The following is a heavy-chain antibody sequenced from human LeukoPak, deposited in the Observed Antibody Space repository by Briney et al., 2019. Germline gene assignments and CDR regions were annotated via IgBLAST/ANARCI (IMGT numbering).Heavy chain of an antibody. CDR2: MNRDGSEI. CDR1: GFTFSFYW. J-gene: IGHJ4*02. D-gene: IGHD5/OR15-5a*01. V-gene: IGHV3-7*01. Sequence: GGSLRLSCAASGFTFSFYWMRWVRQAPGKGLEWVANMNRDGSEINYVDSVRGRFTISRDNAKNSVYLQMNSLRAEDTAVYFCVRDLGFSTFDNWGQGTLVTVSS. CDR3: VRDLGFSTFDN.